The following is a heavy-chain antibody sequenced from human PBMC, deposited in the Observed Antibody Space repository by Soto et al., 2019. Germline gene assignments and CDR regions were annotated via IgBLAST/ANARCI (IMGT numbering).Heavy chain of an antibody. J-gene: IGHJ4*02. D-gene: IGHD3-16*01. V-gene: IGHV4-30-2*01. CDR2: IYHSGST. CDR3: ARVPGGGTYYFDY. CDR1: GGSISSGGYS. Sequence: TLSLTCPVAGGSISSGGYSWSWIRQPPGKGLEWIGYIYHSGSTYYTPSLKSRVTISVDRSKNQFSLKLSSVTAADTAVYYCARVPGGGTYYFDYWGQGTLVTVSS.